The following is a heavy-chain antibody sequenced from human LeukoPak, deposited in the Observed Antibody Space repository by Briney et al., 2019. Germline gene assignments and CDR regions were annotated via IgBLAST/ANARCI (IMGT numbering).Heavy chain of an antibody. CDR3: AGGRGITMVRGVIKLGY. D-gene: IGHD3-10*01. V-gene: IGHV1-8*01. CDR2: MNPNSGNT. CDR1: GYTFTSYD. J-gene: IGHJ4*02. Sequence: ASVKVSCKASGYTFTSYDINWVRQATGQGLEWMGWMNPNSGNTGYAQKFQGRVTMTRNTSISTAYMELSSLRSEDTAVYYCAGGRGITMVRGVIKLGYWGQGTLVTVSS.